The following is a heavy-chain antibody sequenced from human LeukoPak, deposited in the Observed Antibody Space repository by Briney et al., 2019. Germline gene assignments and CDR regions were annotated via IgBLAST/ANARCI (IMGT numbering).Heavy chain of an antibody. Sequence: SVKVSCKASGGTFSSYAISWVRQAPGQGLEWMGGIIPIFVTADDAQKFQGRVTITTDESTSTAYMELSSLRSEDTAVYYCARATRWDYGGPGFDYWGQGTLVTVSS. J-gene: IGHJ4*02. D-gene: IGHD4-23*01. CDR3: ARATRWDYGGPGFDY. V-gene: IGHV1-69*05. CDR1: GGTFSSYA. CDR2: IIPIFVTA.